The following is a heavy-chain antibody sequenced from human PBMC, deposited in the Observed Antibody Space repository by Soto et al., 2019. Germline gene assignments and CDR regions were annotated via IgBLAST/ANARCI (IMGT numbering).Heavy chain of an antibody. CDR2: LNPSDGTT. J-gene: IGHJ4*02. D-gene: IGHD6-6*01. CDR3: ARGQLVLDS. Sequence: AAEKVSCKATGYPFTSYSFHWVRQAPGQGLELMGILNPSDGTTTYAQKFQGRVTMNRDTYTSTDYMDLSSLTSEDTAVYYCARGQLVLDSWGQGTLVTVSS. CDR1: GYPFTSYS. V-gene: IGHV1-46*01.